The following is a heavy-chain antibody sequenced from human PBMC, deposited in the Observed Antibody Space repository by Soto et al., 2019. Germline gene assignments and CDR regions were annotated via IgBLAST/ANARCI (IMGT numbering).Heavy chain of an antibody. CDR2: IYPGDSDT. D-gene: IGHD4-17*01. CDR1: GYSFTSYW. Sequence: GESLKISCKGSGYSFTSYWIAWVRQMPGKGLEWMGIIYPGDSDTRYSPSFQGQVTISADKSISTAYLQWSSLKASDTAMYYCARRAGDYGGLGAFDIWGQGTMVTVSS. V-gene: IGHV5-51*01. J-gene: IGHJ3*02. CDR3: ARRAGDYGGLGAFDI.